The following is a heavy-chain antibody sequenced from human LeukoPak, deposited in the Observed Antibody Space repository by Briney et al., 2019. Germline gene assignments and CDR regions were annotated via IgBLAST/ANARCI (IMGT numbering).Heavy chain of an antibody. Sequence: ASVKVSCNASGYTFTSYYMHWVRQAPGQGLEWMGIINPSGGSTSYAQKFQGRVTMTRDTSTSTVYMELSSLRSEDTAVYYCASGVAVTSKFSYYFDYWGQGTLVTVSS. CDR2: INPSGGST. CDR1: GYTFTSYY. J-gene: IGHJ4*02. CDR3: ASGVAVTSKFSYYFDY. D-gene: IGHD4-17*01. V-gene: IGHV1-46*01.